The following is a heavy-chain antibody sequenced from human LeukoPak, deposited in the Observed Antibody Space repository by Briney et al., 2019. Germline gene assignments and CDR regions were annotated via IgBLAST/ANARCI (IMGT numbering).Heavy chain of an antibody. D-gene: IGHD6-6*01. J-gene: IGHJ4*02. Sequence: GASVKVSCKVSGYTLTELSMHWVRQAPGKGLESMGGFDPEDGETIYAQKFQGRVTMTEDTSTDTAYMELSSLRSEDTAVYYCATVRRVYHPLTFDSWGQGTLVTVSS. CDR2: FDPEDGET. CDR1: GYTLTELS. V-gene: IGHV1-24*01. CDR3: ATVRRVYHPLTFDS.